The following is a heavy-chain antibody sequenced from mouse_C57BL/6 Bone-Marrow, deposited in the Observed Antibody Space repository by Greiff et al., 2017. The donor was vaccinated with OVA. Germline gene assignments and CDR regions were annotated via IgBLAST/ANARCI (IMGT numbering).Heavy chain of an antibody. V-gene: IGHV3-3*01. CDR1: GFSINSDCY. CDR2: TFYSGIT. CDR3: ARGKFYWYFDV. J-gene: IGHJ1*03. Sequence: EVQRVESGPSLVRPSQTLSLTCTVTGFSINSDCYWIWIRQFPGNKLEYIGYTFYSGITYYNPSLESRTYITRDTSKNQFSLKLSSVTTEDTATYYCARGKFYWYFDVWGTGTTVTVSS.